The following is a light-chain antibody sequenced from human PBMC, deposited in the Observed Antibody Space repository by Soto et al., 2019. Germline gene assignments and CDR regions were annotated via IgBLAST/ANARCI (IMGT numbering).Light chain of an antibody. Sequence: DIQMSQSPSSLSASVGDRVTITCRASQNIYRSVNWYQQKPGKAPKLLIFSASSLRSGVPSRFSGSGSGTDFTLTIDTLQSEDFATYYCQQSFSPLPITFGQGTRLQ. J-gene: IGKJ5*01. CDR2: SAS. CDR3: QQSFSPLPIT. CDR1: QNIYRS. V-gene: IGKV1-39*01.